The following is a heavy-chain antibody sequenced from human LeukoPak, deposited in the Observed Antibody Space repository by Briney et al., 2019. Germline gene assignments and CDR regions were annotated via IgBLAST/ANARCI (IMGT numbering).Heavy chain of an antibody. Sequence: ASVKVSCKASGYTFTSYYMHWVRQAPGQGLEWMGIINPSGGSTSYAQKFQGRVTMTRDTSISTAYMELSRLRSDDTAVYYCARDPLLGYYYYYYGMDVWGQGTTVTVSS. J-gene: IGHJ6*02. CDR3: ARDPLLGYYYYYYGMDV. D-gene: IGHD2-15*01. CDR2: INPSGGST. CDR1: GYTFTSYY. V-gene: IGHV1-46*01.